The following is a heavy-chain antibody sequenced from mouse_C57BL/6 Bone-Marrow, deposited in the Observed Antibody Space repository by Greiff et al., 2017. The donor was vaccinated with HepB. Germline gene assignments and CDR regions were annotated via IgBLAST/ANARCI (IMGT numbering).Heavy chain of an antibody. V-gene: IGHV7-1*01. CDR2: SRNKANDYTT. CDR1: GFTFSDFY. J-gene: IGHJ1*03. Sequence: EVQRVESGGGLVQSGRSLRLSCATSGFTFSDFYMEWVRQAPGKGLEWIAASRNKANDYTTEYSASVKGRFIVSRDTSQSILYLQMNALRAEDTAIYYCARDAGGSSPYWYFDVWGTGTTVTVSS. D-gene: IGHD1-1*01. CDR3: ARDAGGSSPYWYFDV.